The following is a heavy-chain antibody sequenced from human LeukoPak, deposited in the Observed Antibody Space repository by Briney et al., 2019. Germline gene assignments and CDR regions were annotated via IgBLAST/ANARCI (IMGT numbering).Heavy chain of an antibody. CDR2: INPNTGNP. Sequence: ASVKVSCKASGYTFTSYDINWVRQAPGQGLEWMGWINPNTGNPTYAQAFTGRFVFSLDTSVSTAYLQISSLKAEDTAVYYCARACQPLGGLSFPDYWGQGTLVTVSS. V-gene: IGHV7-4-1*02. CDR3: ARACQPLGGLSFPDY. CDR1: GYTFTSYD. J-gene: IGHJ4*02. D-gene: IGHD3-16*02.